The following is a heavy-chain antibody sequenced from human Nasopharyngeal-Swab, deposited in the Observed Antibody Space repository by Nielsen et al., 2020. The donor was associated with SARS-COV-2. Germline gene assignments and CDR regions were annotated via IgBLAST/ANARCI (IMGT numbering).Heavy chain of an antibody. D-gene: IGHD2-21*01. CDR2: ISGSGDTT. V-gene: IGHV3-23*01. CDR1: GFIFNNYA. Sequence: GESLKISCSASGFIFNNYAMSWVRQAPGKGLDWVSIISGSGDTTYYADSVKDRFTISRDNSKNTLYLEMNSLRVEDTAVYYCAKAPYLRGLDVWGQGTTVTVSS. J-gene: IGHJ6*02. CDR3: AKAPYLRGLDV.